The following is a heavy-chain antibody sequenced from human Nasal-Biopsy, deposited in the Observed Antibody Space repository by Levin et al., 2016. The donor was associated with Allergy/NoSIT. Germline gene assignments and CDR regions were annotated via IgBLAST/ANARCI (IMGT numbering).Heavy chain of an antibody. CDR2: MSHDGNYK. D-gene: IGHD3-22*01. CDR3: ATLGSSGQYFFDY. Sequence: GGSLRLSCKASGFDFSDYSMHWVRHAPGKGLEWVAVMSHDGNYKIYADSVKGRFTISKDNSKNTLYLQMNTLRVEDTAVYYCATLGSSGQYFFDYWGQGTRVTVSS. J-gene: IGHJ4*02. CDR1: GFDFSDYS. V-gene: IGHV3-30*03.